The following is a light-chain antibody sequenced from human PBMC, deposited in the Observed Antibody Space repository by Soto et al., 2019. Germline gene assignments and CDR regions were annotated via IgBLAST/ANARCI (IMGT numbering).Light chain of an antibody. CDR3: CSFTSSNTHV. CDR2: EVN. CDR1: SSDFGNYNL. V-gene: IGLV2-23*02. Sequence: QSALTQPASVSGSPGQSITISCTGTSSDFGNYNLVSWYQQHPGKVPKLILFEVNKRPSGVSGRFSGSKSGNTASLTISGLQAEEEADYYCCSFTSSNTHVFGTGTKVTVL. J-gene: IGLJ1*01.